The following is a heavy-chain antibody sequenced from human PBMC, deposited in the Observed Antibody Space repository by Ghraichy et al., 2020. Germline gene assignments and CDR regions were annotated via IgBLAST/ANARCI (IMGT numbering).Heavy chain of an antibody. D-gene: IGHD4-23*01. CDR1: GFTFSSYA. CDR3: AKAKRYGGINY. J-gene: IGHJ4*02. V-gene: IGHV3-23*01. Sequence: LSLTCAASGFTFSSYAMSWVRQAPGKGLEWVSAISGSGGSTYYADSVKGRFTISRDNSKNTLYLQMNSLRPEDTAVYYCAKAKRYGGINYWGQGTLVTVSS. CDR2: ISGSGGST.